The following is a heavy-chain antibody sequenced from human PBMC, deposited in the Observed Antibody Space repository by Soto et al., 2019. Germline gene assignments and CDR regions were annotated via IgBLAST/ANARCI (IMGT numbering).Heavy chain of an antibody. CDR2: IYPGDSDA. D-gene: IGHD3-10*01. V-gene: IGHV5-51*01. CDR1: GYSFTNYW. J-gene: IGHJ6*02. CDR3: ARPRSGSYRLDYYGMDV. Sequence: RGESLKISCKGSGYSFTNYWIAWVRQMPGKGLEWMGIIYPGDSDARYSPSFQGQVTISADKSINTAYLQWSSLKASDTAMYYCARPRSGSYRLDYYGMDVWGQGTTVTVSS.